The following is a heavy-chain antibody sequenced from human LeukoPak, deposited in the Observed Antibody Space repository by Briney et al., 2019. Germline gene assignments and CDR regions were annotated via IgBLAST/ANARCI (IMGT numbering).Heavy chain of an antibody. CDR2: IYYSGST. D-gene: IGHD6-13*01. Sequence: SETLSLTYTVSGGSISSSSYYWGWIRQPPGKGLEWIGNIYYSGSTHYNPSLKSRVTISVDTSKNQFSLKLTSVTAADTAVYYCARQTGIAAAGVDYWGQGTLVTVSS. J-gene: IGHJ4*02. CDR3: ARQTGIAAAGVDY. V-gene: IGHV4-39*01. CDR1: GGSISSSSYY.